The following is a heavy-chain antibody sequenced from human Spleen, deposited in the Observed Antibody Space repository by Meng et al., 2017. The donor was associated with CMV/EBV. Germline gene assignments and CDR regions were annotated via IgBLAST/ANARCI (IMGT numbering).Heavy chain of an antibody. V-gene: IGHV3-15*01. J-gene: IGHJ4*02. CDR1: GFTFSNAW. Sequence: VRLVESGGGLVKPGGSLRLSCAASGFTFSNAWMSWVRQAPGKGLEWVGRIKSKTDGGTTDYAAPVKGRFTISRDDSKNTLYLQMNSLKTEDTAVYYCTTDQGLMDLWFDPPWGQGTLVTVSS. D-gene: IGHD3-10*01. CDR3: TTDQGLMDLWFDPP. CDR2: IKSKTDGGTT.